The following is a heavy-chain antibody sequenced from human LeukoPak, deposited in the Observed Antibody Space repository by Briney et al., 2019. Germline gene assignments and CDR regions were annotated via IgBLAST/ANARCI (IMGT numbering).Heavy chain of an antibody. D-gene: IGHD5-18*01. CDR2: IYYSGST. CDR3: ARWYSDGHDHDY. V-gene: IGHV4-30-4*08. J-gene: IGHJ4*02. CDR1: CGSISSGDYY. Sequence: SETLSLTCTVACGSISSGDYYWSWLRQPPGRGLEWFGYIYYSGSTYYNASLKSRVTKSVDTSKNQFTLKLSSVTAADTAVYYCARWYSDGHDHDYWGQGTLVTVSS.